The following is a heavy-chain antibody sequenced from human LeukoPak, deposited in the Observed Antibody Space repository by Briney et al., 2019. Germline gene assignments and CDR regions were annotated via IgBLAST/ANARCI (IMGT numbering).Heavy chain of an antibody. V-gene: IGHV5-51*01. D-gene: IGHD3-10*01. Sequence: GESLKISCKGSGYSFTSYWIGWVRQLPGKGLEWMGIIYPGDSDTRYSPSFQGQVTISADKSISTAYLQWSSLKASDTAMYYCARQRATMVRGVTLYYFDYWGQGTPVTVSS. J-gene: IGHJ4*02. CDR3: ARQRATMVRGVTLYYFDY. CDR2: IYPGDSDT. CDR1: GYSFTSYW.